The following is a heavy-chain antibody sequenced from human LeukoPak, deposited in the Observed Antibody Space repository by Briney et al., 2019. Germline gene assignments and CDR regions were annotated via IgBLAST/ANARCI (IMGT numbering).Heavy chain of an antibody. D-gene: IGHD1-1*01. V-gene: IGHV1-2*02. Sequence: GASVKVSCKASGYTFTGYYMHWVRQAPGQGLEWMGWINPNSGGTNYAQKFQGRVTMTRDTSISTAYMELSRLRSDDTAVYYCARFYGETGASKFDYWGQGTLVTVSS. CDR3: ARFYGETGASKFDY. J-gene: IGHJ4*02. CDR1: GYTFTGYY. CDR2: INPNSGGT.